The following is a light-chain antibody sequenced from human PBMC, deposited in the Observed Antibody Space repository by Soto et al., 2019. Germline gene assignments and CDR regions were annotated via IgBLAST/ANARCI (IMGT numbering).Light chain of an antibody. Sequence: QSALTQPASLSGSPGQSITISCTGSSNDIGSYNYVSWYQQHPGKAPKLIIFDVSNRPSWVSNRFSGSRSGNTASLTISQLQTEDEADYFCHSYQLIGGGTKLTVL. V-gene: IGLV2-14*03. J-gene: IGLJ2*01. CDR3: HSYQL. CDR2: DVS. CDR1: SNDIGSYNY.